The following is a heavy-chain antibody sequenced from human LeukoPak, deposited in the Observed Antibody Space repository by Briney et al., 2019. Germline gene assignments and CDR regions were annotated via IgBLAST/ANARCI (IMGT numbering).Heavy chain of an antibody. D-gene: IGHD1-26*01. V-gene: IGHV3-23*01. CDR1: GFTFSNYA. CDR2: INDRGADT. J-gene: IGHJ4*02. Sequence: GGSLRLSCAASGFTFSNYAMTWVRQSPGKGLEWISAINDRGADTYYTDSVRGRFTISRDNSKNTLYLQMNSLRAEDTAVYYCAKGYRGNYGYWGQGTLVTVSS. CDR3: AKGYRGNYGY.